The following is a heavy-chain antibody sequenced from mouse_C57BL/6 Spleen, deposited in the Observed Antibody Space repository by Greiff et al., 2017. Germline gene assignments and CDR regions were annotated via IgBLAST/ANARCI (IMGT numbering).Heavy chain of an antibody. J-gene: IGHJ2*01. CDR3: TLITQGY. CDR2: IDPENGDT. D-gene: IGHD1-1*01. V-gene: IGHV14-4*01. CDR1: GFNIKDDY. Sequence: VQLQQSGAELVRPGASVKLSCTASGFNIKDDYMHWVKQRPEQGLEWIGWIDPENGDTESASKFQGKATITADTSSNPAYLPLSSLTSENTAVYYCTLITQGYWGQGTTLTVAS.